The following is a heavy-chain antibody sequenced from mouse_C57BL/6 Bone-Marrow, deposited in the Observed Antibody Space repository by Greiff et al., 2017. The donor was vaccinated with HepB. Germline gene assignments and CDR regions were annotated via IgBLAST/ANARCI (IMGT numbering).Heavy chain of an antibody. J-gene: IGHJ2*01. CDR3: ARAPYYYGSSYEY. V-gene: IGHV1-53*01. D-gene: IGHD1-1*01. CDR2: INPSNGGT. CDR1: GYTFTSYW. Sequence: QVQLQQPGTELVKPGASVKLSCKASGYTFTSYWMHWVKQRTGQGLEWIGNINPSNGGTNYNEKFKSKATLTVDKSSSTAYMQLSSLTSEDSAVYNYARAPYYYGSSYEYWGQGTTLTVSA.